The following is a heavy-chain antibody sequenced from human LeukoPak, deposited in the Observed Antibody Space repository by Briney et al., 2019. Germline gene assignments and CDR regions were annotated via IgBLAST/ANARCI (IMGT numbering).Heavy chain of an antibody. D-gene: IGHD3-3*01. CDR3: ARSDGGGVSWYFDL. CDR2: IYPGDSDI. Sequence: GASLQISCMGSGSIFSSYWICWVRQLPGKGLEWMGIIYPGDSDIRYSPSFQGQVTISADKSICTAYLQWSSLKASDTAMYYCARSDGGGVSWYFDLWGRGTLVTVSS. CDR1: GSIFSSYW. J-gene: IGHJ2*01. V-gene: IGHV5-51*01.